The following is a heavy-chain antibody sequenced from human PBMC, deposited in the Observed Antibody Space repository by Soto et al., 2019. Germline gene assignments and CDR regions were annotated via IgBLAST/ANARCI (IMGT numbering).Heavy chain of an antibody. Sequence: EVQLVESGGGLVQPGGSLRLSCTVSGFTLSNYWMHWARQPPGKGLVWFSHINGDGSTTSYADSVKGRFTISRDNAKNTLYLQMNSLRADDTAVYYCARGGVPAALDIWGEGTMVPVSS. D-gene: IGHD3-10*01. CDR3: ARGGVPAALDI. V-gene: IGHV3-74*01. CDR1: GFTLSNYW. J-gene: IGHJ3*02. CDR2: INGDGSTT.